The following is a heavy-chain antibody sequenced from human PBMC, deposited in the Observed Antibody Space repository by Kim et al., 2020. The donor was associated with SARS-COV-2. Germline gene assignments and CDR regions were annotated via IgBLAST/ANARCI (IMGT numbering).Heavy chain of an antibody. CDR3: ARGGGGLQGLVRRWFDY. CDR2: IYYSGST. CDR1: GGSISSYY. Sequence: SETLSLTCTVSGGSISSYYWSWIRQPPGKGLEWIGYIYYSGSTNYNPSLKSRVTISVDTSKNQFSLKLSSVTAADTAVYYCARGGGGLQGLVRRWFDYWGQGTLVTVSS. V-gene: IGHV4-59*13. J-gene: IGHJ4*02. D-gene: IGHD6-19*01.